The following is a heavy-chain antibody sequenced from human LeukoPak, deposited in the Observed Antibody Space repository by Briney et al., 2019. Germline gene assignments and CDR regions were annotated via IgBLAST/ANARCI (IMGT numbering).Heavy chain of an antibody. CDR1: GYTFTSYY. CDR3: ARDSINDFWSGYYSYYFDY. D-gene: IGHD3-3*01. Sequence: ASVKVSCKASGYTFTSYYMHWVRQAPGQGLEWMGITNPSGGSTSYAQKFQGRVTMTRDTSTSTVYMELSSLRSEDTAVYYCARDSINDFWSGYYSYYFDYWGQGTLVTVSS. V-gene: IGHV1-46*01. CDR2: TNPSGGST. J-gene: IGHJ4*02.